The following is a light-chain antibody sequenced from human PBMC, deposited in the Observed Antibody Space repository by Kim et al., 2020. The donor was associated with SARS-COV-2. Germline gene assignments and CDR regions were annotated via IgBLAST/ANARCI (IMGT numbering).Light chain of an antibody. CDR1: KLGDKY. Sequence: SVSPGKTASITCSGDKLGDKYACWYQQKPGQSPVLVIYQDSRRPSGIPERFSGSNSGNTATLTISETQAMDEADYYCEAWDSSAGVFGTGTKVTVL. CDR3: EAWDSSAGV. CDR2: QDS. J-gene: IGLJ1*01. V-gene: IGLV3-1*01.